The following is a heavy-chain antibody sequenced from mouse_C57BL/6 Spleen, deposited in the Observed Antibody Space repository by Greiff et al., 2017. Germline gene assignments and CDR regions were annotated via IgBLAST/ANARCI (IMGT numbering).Heavy chain of an antibody. CDR2: ISSGGSYT. Sequence: EVKLLQSGGDLVKPGGSLKISCAASGFTFSSYGMSWVRQTPDKRLEWVATISSGGSYTYYPDSVTGRFTISSDNATNTLYLQISSRMSEDAAVYYCAVPKVTQYYMDYWGQGTSLTVSS. D-gene: IGHD2-2*01. CDR1: GFTFSSYG. J-gene: IGHJ4*01. CDR3: AVPKVTQYYMDY. V-gene: IGHV5-6*01.